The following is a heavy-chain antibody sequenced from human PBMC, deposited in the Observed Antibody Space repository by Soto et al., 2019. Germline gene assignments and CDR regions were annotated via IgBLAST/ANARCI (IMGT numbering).Heavy chain of an antibody. D-gene: IGHD5-12*01. CDR2: IYYSGST. CDR3: ARSGRWLQLPYFDY. J-gene: IGHJ4*02. CDR1: GGSISSYY. Sequence: SETLSLTCTVSGGSISSYYWSWIRQPPGKGLEWIGYIYYSGSTNYNPSLKSRVTISVDTSKNQFSLKLSSVTAADTAVYYCARSGRWLQLPYFDYWDQGTLVTVSS. V-gene: IGHV4-59*01.